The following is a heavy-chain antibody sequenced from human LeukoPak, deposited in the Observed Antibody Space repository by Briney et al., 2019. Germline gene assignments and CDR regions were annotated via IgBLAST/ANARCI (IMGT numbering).Heavy chain of an antibody. CDR1: GVSISDGRYY. CDR2: KYYSGSA. CDR3: ATPYCSSLSCLDVFNI. D-gene: IGHD2-2*01. Sequence: PSQTLSLTCNVSGVSISDGRYYWAWIRQRPGRGLEWIGYKYYSGSAKHNPSLKSRLTISIDTPENQFSLHLSSVTAADTAMYYCATPYCSSLSCLDVFNIWGQGRMVTVSS. V-gene: IGHV4-31*03. J-gene: IGHJ3*02.